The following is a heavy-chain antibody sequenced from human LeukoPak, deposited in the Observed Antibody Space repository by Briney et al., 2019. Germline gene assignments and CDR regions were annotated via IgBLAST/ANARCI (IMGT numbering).Heavy chain of an antibody. V-gene: IGHV4-39*07. D-gene: IGHD5-24*01. CDR2: IYYSRST. CDR1: GGSISSSSYY. J-gene: IGHJ5*02. CDR3: ARDGYKYGSQGWFDP. Sequence: SETLSLTCTVSGGSISSSSYYWGWIRQPPGKGLEWIGSIYYSRSTYYNPSLKSRVTISVDTSKNQFSLKLSSVTAADTAVYYCARDGYKYGSQGWFDPWGQGTLVTVSS.